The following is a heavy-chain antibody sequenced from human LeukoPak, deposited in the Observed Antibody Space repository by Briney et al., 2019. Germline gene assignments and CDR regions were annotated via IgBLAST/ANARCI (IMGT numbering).Heavy chain of an antibody. V-gene: IGHV4-39*01. J-gene: IGHJ4*02. CDR3: ARGERSVAGTSVVDY. D-gene: IGHD6-19*01. Sequence: SETLSLTCTVSGGSISSSSYYWGWIRQPPGKGLEWIGSIYYSGSTYYNPSLKSRVTISVDTSKNQFSLKLSSVTAADTAVYYCARGERSVAGTSVVDYWGQGTLVTVSS. CDR2: IYYSGST. CDR1: GGSISSSSYY.